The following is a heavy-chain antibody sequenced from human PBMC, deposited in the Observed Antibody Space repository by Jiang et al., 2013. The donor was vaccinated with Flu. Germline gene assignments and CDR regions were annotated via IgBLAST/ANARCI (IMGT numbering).Heavy chain of an antibody. J-gene: IGHJ4*02. V-gene: IGHV1-46*01. CDR2: INLSGGTT. Sequence: GAEVKKPGASVRVSCRASGYTFSSYYMHWVRQAPGQGLEWVGVINLSGGTTSYAQKLQGRVTMTRDASTRTVYMDLSSLRSEDTAVYYCVRDVDLSSRGFQYWGQGSLVSVSS. CDR3: VRDVDLSSRGFQY. CDR1: GYTFSSYY. D-gene: IGHD3-3*01.